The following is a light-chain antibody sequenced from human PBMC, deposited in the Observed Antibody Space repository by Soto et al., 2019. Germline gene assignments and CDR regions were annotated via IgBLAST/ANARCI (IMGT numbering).Light chain of an antibody. V-gene: IGLV2-14*01. J-gene: IGLJ2*01. CDR1: SSDVGGYNY. CDR3: SSYTSSNTVL. CDR2: EVI. Sequence: QSALTQSASVSGSPGQSITISCTGTSSDVGGYNYVSWYQQYPGKAPKLMIYEVINRPSGVSNRFSGSKSGNTASLTISGLQAEDEADYYCSSYTSSNTVLFGGGTKVTVL.